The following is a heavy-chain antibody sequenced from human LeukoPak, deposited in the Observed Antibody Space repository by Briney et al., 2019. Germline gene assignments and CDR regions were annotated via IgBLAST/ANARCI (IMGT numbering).Heavy chain of an antibody. V-gene: IGHV3-30*02. Sequence: RGSLRLSCAASGFTFSSYGMHWVRQAPGKGLEWVAFIRYDGSNKYYADSVKGRFTISRDNSKNTLYLQMNSLRAEDTAVYYCAKDVGNESVNDYWGQGTLATVSS. D-gene: IGHD1-1*01. J-gene: IGHJ4*02. CDR2: IRYDGSNK. CDR3: AKDVGNESVNDY. CDR1: GFTFSSYG.